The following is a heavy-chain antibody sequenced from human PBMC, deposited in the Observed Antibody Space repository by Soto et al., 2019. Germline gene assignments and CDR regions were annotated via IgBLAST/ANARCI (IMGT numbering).Heavy chain of an antibody. CDR3: TRDASRASSARRWFDP. CDR2: ISSNSAYI. D-gene: IGHD6-13*01. V-gene: IGHV3-21*01. CDR1: GFTFRSFT. J-gene: IGHJ5*02. Sequence: GGSLRLSCAASGFTFRSFTMNWVRQAPGKGLEWVSTISSNSAYIYYTDALRGRFTISRDNAKNSLRLQMNSLRAEDTAVYYCTRDASRASSARRWFDPWGPGTPVTVSS.